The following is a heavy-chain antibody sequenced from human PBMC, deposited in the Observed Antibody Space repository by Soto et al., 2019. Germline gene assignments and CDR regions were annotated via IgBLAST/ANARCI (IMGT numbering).Heavy chain of an antibody. Sequence: EVQLVESGGGLVQPGGSLRLSCAASGFTFSSYWMSWVRQAPGEGLEWVANIKQDGSEKYYVDSVKGRFTISRDNAKNSLYLQMNSLRAEDTAVYYCAREQLGKSFDYWGQGTLVTVSS. CDR1: GFTFSSYW. CDR2: IKQDGSEK. J-gene: IGHJ4*02. CDR3: AREQLGKSFDY. D-gene: IGHD6-6*01. V-gene: IGHV3-7*05.